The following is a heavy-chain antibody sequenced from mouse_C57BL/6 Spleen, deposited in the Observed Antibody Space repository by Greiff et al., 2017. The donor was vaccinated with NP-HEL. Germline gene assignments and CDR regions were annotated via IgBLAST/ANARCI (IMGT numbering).Heavy chain of an antibody. V-gene: IGHV1-50*01. CDR2: IDPSDSYT. D-gene: IGHD2-1*01. CDR1: GYTFTSYW. Sequence: QVQLQQPGAELVKPGASVKLSCKASGYTFTSYWMQWVKQRPGQGLEWIGEIDPSDSYTNYNQKFKGKATLTVDTSSSTAYMQLSSLTSEDSAVYYCARRAEYLLWGNYAMDYWGQGTSVTVSS. J-gene: IGHJ4*01. CDR3: ARRAEYLLWGNYAMDY.